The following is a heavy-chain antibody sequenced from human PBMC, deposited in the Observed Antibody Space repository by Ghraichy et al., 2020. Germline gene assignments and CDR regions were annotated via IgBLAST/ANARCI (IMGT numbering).Heavy chain of an antibody. CDR2: INQDGSEK. CDR1: GFTFSTYW. J-gene: IGHJ1*01. D-gene: IGHD6-6*01. V-gene: IGHV3-7*01. CDR3: ARHLRSNTDSSAGYFQY. Sequence: GGSLRLSCAASGFTFSTYWMSWVRQAPGKGLEWVANINQDGSEKYYVDSVKGRFTISRDNAKNSLYLQMNSLRAEDTAVYYCARHLRSNTDSSAGYFQYWGQGTLVTVSS.